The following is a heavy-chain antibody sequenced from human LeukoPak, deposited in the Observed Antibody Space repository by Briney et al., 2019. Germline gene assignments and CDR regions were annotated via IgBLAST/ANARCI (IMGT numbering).Heavy chain of an antibody. D-gene: IGHD3/OR15-3a*01. CDR2: ISNSGRTI. Sequence: PGGSLRLSCAVSGFTFSSYEMNWVRQAPGKGLEWVSYISNSGRTIYYADSVKGRFTISRDNAKNSLFLQMNSLRAEDTAVYFCAREQSWTFDYWGQGTLVTVSS. CDR1: GFTFSSYE. V-gene: IGHV3-48*03. J-gene: IGHJ4*02. CDR3: AREQSWTFDY.